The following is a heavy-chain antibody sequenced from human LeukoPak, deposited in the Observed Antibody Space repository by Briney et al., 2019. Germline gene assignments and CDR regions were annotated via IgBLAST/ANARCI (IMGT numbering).Heavy chain of an antibody. Sequence: SQTLSLTCTVSGGSISSGDYYWSWIRQPPGKGLEWIGYIYYSGSTYYNPSLKSRVTISVDTSKNHFSLKLSSVTAADTAVYYCARCYDSTSDAFDIWGQGTTVTVSS. D-gene: IGHD3-22*01. CDR2: IYYSGST. CDR1: GGSISSGDYY. V-gene: IGHV4-30-4*08. CDR3: ARCYDSTSDAFDI. J-gene: IGHJ3*02.